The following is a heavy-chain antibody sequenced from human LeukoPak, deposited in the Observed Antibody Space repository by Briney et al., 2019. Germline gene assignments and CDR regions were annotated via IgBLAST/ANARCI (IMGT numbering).Heavy chain of an antibody. V-gene: IGHV3-30*04. Sequence: PGRSLRLSCAASGFTFSSYAMHWVRQAPGKGLEWVAVISYDGSNKYYADSVKGRFTISRDNSKNTLYLPMNSLRAEDTAVYYCAREGALGDNPPLDYWGQGTLVTVSS. D-gene: IGHD2-21*02. CDR2: ISYDGSNK. J-gene: IGHJ4*02. CDR3: AREGALGDNPPLDY. CDR1: GFTFSSYA.